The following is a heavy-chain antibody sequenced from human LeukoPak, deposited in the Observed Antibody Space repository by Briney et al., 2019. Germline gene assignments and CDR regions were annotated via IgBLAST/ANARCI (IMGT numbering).Heavy chain of an antibody. V-gene: IGHV3-23*01. Sequence: GGSLRLSCAASEFTFSSYNMNWVRQAPGKGLEWVSAISGSGGSTYYADSVKGRFTISRDNSKNTLYLQMNSLRAEDTAVYYCAKDLEITMVRGVIIPYFDYWGQGTLVTVSS. CDR2: ISGSGGST. D-gene: IGHD3-10*01. J-gene: IGHJ4*02. CDR3: AKDLEITMVRGVIIPYFDY. CDR1: EFTFSSYN.